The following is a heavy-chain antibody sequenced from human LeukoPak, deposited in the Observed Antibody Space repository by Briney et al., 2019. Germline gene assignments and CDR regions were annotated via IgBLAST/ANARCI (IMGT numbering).Heavy chain of an antibody. CDR3: ARETSQKGAHYMDV. Sequence: SETLSLTCAVYGGSFSGYYWSWIRQPPGKGLEWIGYIYYSGSTNYNPSLKSRVTISVDTSKNQFSLKLSSVTAADTAVYYCARETSQKGAHYMDVWGEGTTVTISS. V-gene: IGHV4-59*01. CDR1: GGSFSGYY. J-gene: IGHJ6*03. CDR2: IYYSGST. D-gene: IGHD3-16*01.